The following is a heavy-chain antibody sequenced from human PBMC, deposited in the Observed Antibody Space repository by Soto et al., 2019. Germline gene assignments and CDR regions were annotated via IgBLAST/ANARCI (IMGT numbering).Heavy chain of an antibody. V-gene: IGHV1-46*01. CDR3: ATITMVRGARP. Sequence: ASVKVSCKASGYTFTSYYMHWVRQAPGQGLEWMGIINPSGGSTSYAQKFQGRVTMTRDTSTSTVYMELNSLRSEDTAVYYCATITMVRGARPWGQGTLVTVS. CDR2: INPSGGST. D-gene: IGHD3-10*01. J-gene: IGHJ5*02. CDR1: GYTFTSYY.